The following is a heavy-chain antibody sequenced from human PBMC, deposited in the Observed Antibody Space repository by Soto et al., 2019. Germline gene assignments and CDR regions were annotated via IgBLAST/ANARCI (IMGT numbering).Heavy chain of an antibody. V-gene: IGHV1-3*01. CDR1: GYSFSDYI. CDR2: IDADNGTS. CDR3: ARGVSVSRRLSVGC. J-gene: IGHJ4*02. Sequence: QVQHVQSGPEVKTPGASVKVSCKASGYSFSDYILHWVRQAPGQGLEWLGWIDADNGTSKSAQKFQGRVTLSRDKTADIAYLKLRSLRSDDTAVYFCARGVSVSRRLSVGCWGQGTVVVVSS. D-gene: IGHD2-8*01.